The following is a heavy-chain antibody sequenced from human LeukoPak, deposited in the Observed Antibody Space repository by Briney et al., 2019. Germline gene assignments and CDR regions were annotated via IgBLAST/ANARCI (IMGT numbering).Heavy chain of an antibody. J-gene: IGHJ4*02. CDR2: ISGSGSTI. Sequence: PGGSLRLSCAASGFTFSNFEMNWVRHAPGKGLEWGSYISGSGSTISYEDPVKGRFTISKANAKNPPFLQMNSLKDKDTSVYYFGRGPPYNWNFGYWGQGTLVTVSS. V-gene: IGHV3-48*03. CDR3: GRGPPYNWNFGY. D-gene: IGHD1-20*01. CDR1: GFTFSNFE.